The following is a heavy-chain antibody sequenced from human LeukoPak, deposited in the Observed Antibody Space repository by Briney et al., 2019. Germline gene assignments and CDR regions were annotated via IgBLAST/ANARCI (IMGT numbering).Heavy chain of an antibody. J-gene: IGHJ4*02. V-gene: IGHV4-39*07. CDR3: ARGGYIFVSWWFTY. D-gene: IGHD2-15*01. CDR1: GGSISSSSYY. CDR2: IYYSGST. Sequence: PSETLSLTCTVSGGSISSSSYYWGWIRQPPGKGLEWIGSIYYSGSTYYNPSLKSRVTISVDTSKNQFSLKLSSVTAADTAVYYCARGGYIFVSWWFTYWGQGTLFTVST.